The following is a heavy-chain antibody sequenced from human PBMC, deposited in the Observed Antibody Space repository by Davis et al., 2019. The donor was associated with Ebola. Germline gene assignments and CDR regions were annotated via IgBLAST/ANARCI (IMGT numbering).Heavy chain of an antibody. CDR1: GFTFSSYS. V-gene: IGHV3-21*01. CDR3: ARDRGMGSGDWFDP. Sequence: GESLKISCAASGFTFSSYSMNWVRQAPGKGLEWVSSISSSSYIYYADSVKGRFTISRDNAKNSLYLQMNSLRAEDTAVYYCARDRGMGSGDWFDPWGQGTLVTVSS. CDR2: ISSSSYI. D-gene: IGHD6-25*01. J-gene: IGHJ5*02.